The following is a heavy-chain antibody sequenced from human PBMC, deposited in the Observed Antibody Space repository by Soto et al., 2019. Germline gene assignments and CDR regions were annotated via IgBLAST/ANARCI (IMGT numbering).Heavy chain of an antibody. J-gene: IGHJ6*02. D-gene: IGHD2-2*01. CDR1: GFTFSSYW. V-gene: IGHV3-7*01. CDR2: IKQDGSEK. CDR3: ARDPSIVLVPAATYYYYYYGMDV. Sequence: GGSLRLSCAASGFTFSSYWMSWVRQAPGKGLEWVANIKQDGSEKYYVDSVRGRFTISRDNAKNSLYLQMNSLRAEDTAVYYCARDPSIVLVPAATYYYYYYGMDVWGQGTTVTVSS.